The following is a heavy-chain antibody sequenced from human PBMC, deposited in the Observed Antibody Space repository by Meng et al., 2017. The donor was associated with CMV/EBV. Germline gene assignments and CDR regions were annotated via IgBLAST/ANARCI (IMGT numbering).Heavy chain of an antibody. CDR3: AKDLPYSYGYGMDV. J-gene: IGHJ6*02. Sequence: GGSLRLSCAASGFTFDAYAMHWVRQAPGKGLEWVSGISWNSGSICSAASVRGRFTISRDNAKISLYLQMNSLRAEDTALYYCAKDLPYSYGYGMDVWGQGATVTVSS. V-gene: IGHV3-9*01. CDR2: ISWNSGSI. CDR1: GFTFDAYA. D-gene: IGHD5-18*01.